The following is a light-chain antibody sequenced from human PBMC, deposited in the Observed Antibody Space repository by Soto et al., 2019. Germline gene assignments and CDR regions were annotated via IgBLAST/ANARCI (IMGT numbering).Light chain of an antibody. CDR2: DAS. J-gene: IGKJ4*01. V-gene: IGKV3-11*01. Sequence: IVLTGSTGTMYLSAGERGTLCCRASQSVSSIYLAWYQQKPGQAPRLLIYDASNRASGIPARFSGSGSGTDFTLTISSLEPEDFAVYYCQQRANWPPLTFGGGTQGGYQ. CDR1: QSVSSIY. CDR3: QQRANWPPLT.